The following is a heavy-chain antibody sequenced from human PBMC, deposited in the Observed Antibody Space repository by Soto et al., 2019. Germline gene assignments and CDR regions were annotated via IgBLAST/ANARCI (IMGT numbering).Heavy chain of an antibody. CDR3: ARLTGGDYSFDY. J-gene: IGHJ4*02. V-gene: IGHV3-21*01. D-gene: IGHD4-17*01. CDR2: ISSSSSYI. CDR1: GFTFSSYS. Sequence: GGSLRLSCAASGFTFSSYSMNWVRQAPGKGLEWVSSISSSSSYIYYADKVKGRFTISRDNAKNSLYLQMNSLRAEDTAVYYCARLTGGDYSFDYWGQGTLVTVSS.